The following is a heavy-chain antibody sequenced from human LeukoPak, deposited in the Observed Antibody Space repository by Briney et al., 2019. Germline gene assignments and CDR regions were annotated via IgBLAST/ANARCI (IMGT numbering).Heavy chain of an antibody. CDR3: ARDLGWLLLDY. V-gene: IGHV3-7*03. Sequence: GGSLRLSCAASGYIFSNYWMDWVRQVPGKGLEWVANMKGDGSEIYYVDSVKGRFTISRDNAKNSLYLQMNNLRAEDTAIYYCARDLGWLLLDYWGQGTLVTVSS. CDR1: GYIFSNYW. D-gene: IGHD2-15*01. J-gene: IGHJ4*02. CDR2: MKGDGSEI.